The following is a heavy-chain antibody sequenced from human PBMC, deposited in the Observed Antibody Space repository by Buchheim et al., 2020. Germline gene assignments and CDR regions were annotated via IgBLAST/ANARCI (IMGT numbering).Heavy chain of an antibody. J-gene: IGHJ4*02. CDR1: GASISTRNYY. V-gene: IGHV4-39*01. Sequence: QLQLPESGPGLVKPSETLSLTCTVSGASISTRNYYWVWIRRPPGKGLESIGSIHYRGNTYYNPSLKSRVTISVDTSENQFSLKLSSVTAADTAVYYCARQGTVWYEVDYWGQGTL. CDR2: IHYRGNT. CDR3: ARQGTVWYEVDY. D-gene: IGHD6-13*01.